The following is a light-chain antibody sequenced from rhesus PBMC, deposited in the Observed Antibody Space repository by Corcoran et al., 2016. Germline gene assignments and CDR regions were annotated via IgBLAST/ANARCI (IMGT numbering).Light chain of an antibody. J-gene: IGKJ2*01. CDR2: AAS. CDR3: LQNNSNPYS. CDR1: QGISTY. Sequence: DIQMTQSPSSLSASAGDTVTITCRASQGISTYLNWYQQKPGKAPKRLIYAASSLESGVPSRFSGSGSGTEFTITSSSLQPEDFATDYCLQNNSNPYSFGQGNKVEIK. V-gene: IGKV1-43*01.